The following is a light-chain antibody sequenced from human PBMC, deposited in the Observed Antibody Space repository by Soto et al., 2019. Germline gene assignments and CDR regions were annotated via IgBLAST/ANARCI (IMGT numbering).Light chain of an antibody. Sequence: TQSPGTLSLSPGERATLSCRASQSVSSTSLAWYQQKPGQAPRLLMYGASTRATGIPARFSGGGSGTEFTLTISSLQSEDFAVYYCQQYNNWPRTFGQGTKADIK. CDR3: QQYNNWPRT. CDR1: QSVSST. CDR2: GAS. J-gene: IGKJ1*01. V-gene: IGKV3-15*01.